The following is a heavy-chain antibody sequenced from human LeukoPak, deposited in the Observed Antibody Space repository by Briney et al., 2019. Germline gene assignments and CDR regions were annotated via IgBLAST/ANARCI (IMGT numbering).Heavy chain of an antibody. CDR1: GFTFSSYA. D-gene: IGHD3-16*02. V-gene: IGHV3-30-3*01. CDR2: ISYDGSNK. Sequence: PGGSLRLSCAASGFTFSSYAMHWVRQAPGKGLEWVAVISYDGSNKYYADSVKGRFTISRDNSKNTLYLQMNSLRAEDTAVYYCAREDVYDYVWGSYRYLDYWGQGTLVTVSS. J-gene: IGHJ4*02. CDR3: AREDVYDYVWGSYRYLDY.